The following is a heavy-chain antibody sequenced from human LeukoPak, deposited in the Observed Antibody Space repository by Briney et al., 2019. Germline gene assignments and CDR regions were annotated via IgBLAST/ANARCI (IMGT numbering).Heavy chain of an antibody. J-gene: IGHJ4*02. CDR2: ISGSGDST. D-gene: IGHD3-10*01. Sequence: GGSLRLSCAASGFTFSTYAMSWVRQAPGKGLEWVSTISGSGDSTFYADSVKGRFTISRDNSRNTLYLQMNSLRAEDTAIYYCASRGYGSGSYYTFDFWGQGTLVTVSS. V-gene: IGHV3-23*01. CDR3: ASRGYGSGSYYTFDF. CDR1: GFTFSTYA.